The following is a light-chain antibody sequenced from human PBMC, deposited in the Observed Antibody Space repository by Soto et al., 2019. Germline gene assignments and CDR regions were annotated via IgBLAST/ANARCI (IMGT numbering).Light chain of an antibody. CDR1: QRAGIM. Sequence: EIVLTQSPATLSVSPGERATLSCRASQRAGIMLAWYQQKPGQAPTLLIYDASTRPNSIPARFSGSGSGTDFTLTISSLEPEDFAVYFCQHRNSWPHTVGGGIKMEI. CDR3: QHRNSWPHT. CDR2: DAS. V-gene: IGKV3-11*01. J-gene: IGKJ4*01.